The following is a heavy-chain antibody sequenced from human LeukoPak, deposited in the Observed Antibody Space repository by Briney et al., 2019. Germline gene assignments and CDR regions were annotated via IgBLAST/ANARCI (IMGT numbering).Heavy chain of an antibody. CDR3: GRDRPTGYYDY. CDR1: SYSISSGYY. J-gene: IGHJ4*02. V-gene: IGHV4-38-2*02. D-gene: IGHD3-9*01. Sequence: SETLSLTCTVSSYSISSGYYWGWIRQSPGKGLEWIASINHSGITYYNPSLKSRVTISVDTSKNQFSLKLTSVTAADTAVYYCGRDRPTGYYDYWGRGILVTVSS. CDR2: INHSGIT.